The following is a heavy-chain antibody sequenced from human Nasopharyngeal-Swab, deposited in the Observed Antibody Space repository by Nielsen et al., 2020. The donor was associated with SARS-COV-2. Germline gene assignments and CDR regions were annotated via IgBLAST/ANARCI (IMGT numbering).Heavy chain of an antibody. Sequence: ASVKVSCKASGYTFTDYWMHWVRQAPGQGLEWMGRISANTGGTDYAQIFQGRVTMTRDTSITTVYMELGRLRSDDTAVYYCARGGDAWGVEGLYAFDVWGQGTTVTVSS. CDR1: GYTFTDYW. V-gene: IGHV1-2*06. CDR3: ARGGDAWGVEGLYAFDV. CDR2: ISANTGGT. D-gene: IGHD3-16*01. J-gene: IGHJ6*02.